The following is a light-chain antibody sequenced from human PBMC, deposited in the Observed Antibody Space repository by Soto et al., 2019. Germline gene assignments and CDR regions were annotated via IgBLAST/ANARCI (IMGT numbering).Light chain of an antibody. J-gene: IGLJ1*01. V-gene: IGLV2-14*01. Sequence: QSALTQPASVSGSPGQSITISCTGTSSDIGNYNYVSWYQQYPGKAPKLIIYGVSNRPSGVSNRFSGSKSGNTASLTISGLQAEDEADYYCNSYAGTSYVFGTGTKPHRP. CDR3: NSYAGTSYV. CDR1: SSDIGNYNY. CDR2: GVS.